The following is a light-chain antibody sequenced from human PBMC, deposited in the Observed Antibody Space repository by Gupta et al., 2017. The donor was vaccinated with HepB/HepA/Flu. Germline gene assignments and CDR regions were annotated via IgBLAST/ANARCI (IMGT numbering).Light chain of an antibody. CDR2: DDG. CDR1: NIGNYV. Sequence: SYVLTQPPSASVAPGKTASITCGGDNIGNYVVHWYLQRPGQAPVLVVFDDGDRPSGIPERFSGSNSGNTATLTISRVEAGDEAYYYCQLWHTTSDHYVSGTGTQVTVL. CDR3: QLWHTTSDHYV. J-gene: IGLJ1*01. V-gene: IGLV3-21*03.